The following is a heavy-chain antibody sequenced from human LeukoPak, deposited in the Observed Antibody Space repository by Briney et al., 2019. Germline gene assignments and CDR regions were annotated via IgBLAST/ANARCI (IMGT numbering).Heavy chain of an antibody. CDR2: IYYSGST. Sequence: KTSETLSLTCTVSGGSISSYYWSWIRQPPGRGLEWIGYIYYSGSTNYNPSLKSRVTISVDTSKSQFSLKLSSVTAADTAVYYCARAAVVVTAIAFDYWGQGTLVTVSS. CDR1: GGSISSYY. J-gene: IGHJ4*02. V-gene: IGHV4-59*01. D-gene: IGHD2-21*02. CDR3: ARAAVVVTAIAFDY.